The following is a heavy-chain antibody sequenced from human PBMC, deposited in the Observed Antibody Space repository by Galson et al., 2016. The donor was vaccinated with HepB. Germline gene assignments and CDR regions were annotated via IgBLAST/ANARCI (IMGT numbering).Heavy chain of an antibody. Sequence: SLRLSCAGSGLTFNSYAMHWVRQAPGKGLELVSYISSSSSDTNYADSVKGRFTISRDNAKNSLYLQMNSLRAEDTAVYYCARMRGDYDYWGQGTLVTVSS. V-gene: IGHV3-11*03. CDR3: ARMRGDYDY. D-gene: IGHD4-17*01. CDR2: ISSSSSDT. J-gene: IGHJ4*02. CDR1: GLTFNSYA.